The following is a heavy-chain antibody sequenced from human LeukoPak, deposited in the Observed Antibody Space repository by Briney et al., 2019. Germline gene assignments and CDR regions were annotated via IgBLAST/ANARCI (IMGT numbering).Heavy chain of an antibody. CDR1: GGSISSSSYY. CDR2: IYYSGST. CDR3: ARHCTNSVCYTDFDY. J-gene: IGHJ4*02. V-gene: IGHV4-39*01. Sequence: SETLSLTCTVSGGSISSSSYYWGWIRQPPGKGLEWIGSIYYSGSTYYNPSLKSRVTISVDTSKNQFSLKLSSVTAADTAVYYCARHCTNSVCYTDFDYWGQGTLVTVSS. D-gene: IGHD2-8*01.